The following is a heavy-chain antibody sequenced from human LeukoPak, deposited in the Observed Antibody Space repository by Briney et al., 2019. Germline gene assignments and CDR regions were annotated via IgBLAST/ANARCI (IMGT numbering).Heavy chain of an antibody. J-gene: IGHJ5*02. D-gene: IGHD6-6*01. CDR1: GFTFSNSA. CDR2: IRSKANSYAT. CDR3: TPSFEYSSSWGSWFDP. V-gene: IGHV3-73*01. Sequence: PGGSLRLSCAASGFTFSNSAMSWVRQASGKGLEWVGRIRSKANSYATAYAASVKGRFTISRDDSKNTAYLQMNSLKTEDTAVYYCTPSFEYSSSWGSWFDPWGQGTLVTVSS.